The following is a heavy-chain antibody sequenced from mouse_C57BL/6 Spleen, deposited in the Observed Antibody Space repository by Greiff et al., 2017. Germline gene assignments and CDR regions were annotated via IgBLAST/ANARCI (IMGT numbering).Heavy chain of an antibody. Sequence: EVKLVESGGGLVKPGGSLKLSCAASGFTFSSYTMSWVRQTPEKRLEWVATISGGGGNTYYPDSVKGRFTISRDNAKNTLYLQMSSLRSEDTALYYCAREDYRSFFDYWGQGTTLTVSS. D-gene: IGHD2-12*01. CDR3: AREDYRSFFDY. CDR2: ISGGGGNT. CDR1: GFTFSSYT. J-gene: IGHJ2*01. V-gene: IGHV5-9*01.